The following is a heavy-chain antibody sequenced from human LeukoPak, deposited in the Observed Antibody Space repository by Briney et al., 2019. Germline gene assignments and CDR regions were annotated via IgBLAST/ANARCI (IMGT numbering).Heavy chain of an antibody. CDR2: ISGSGVTT. CDR3: ARDVPANLGYCTNGICWVGFDY. D-gene: IGHD2-8*01. Sequence: PGGSLRLSCEASGFTFSSYAMSWVRQAPGKGLEWVSAISGSGVTTHYAGSVKGRFSISRDNSRNTLFLQMNGLRAEDTAVYYCARDVPANLGYCTNGICWVGFDYWGLGTLVTVSS. CDR1: GFTFSSYA. J-gene: IGHJ4*02. V-gene: IGHV3-23*01.